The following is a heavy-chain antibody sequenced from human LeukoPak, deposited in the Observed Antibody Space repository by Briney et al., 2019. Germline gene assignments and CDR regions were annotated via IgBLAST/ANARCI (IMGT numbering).Heavy chain of an antibody. V-gene: IGHV3-7*01. CDR1: GFTFSGYW. CDR3: TNSDDYGDY. J-gene: IGHJ4*02. CDR2: IKQDGSEK. Sequence: GGSLRLSCAASGFTFSGYWMSWVRQAPGKGLEWVANIKQDGSEKYYVDSVKGRFTISTDDSKNTLYLHMTSLRAEDTAVYYCTNSDDYGDYWGQGTLVTVSS.